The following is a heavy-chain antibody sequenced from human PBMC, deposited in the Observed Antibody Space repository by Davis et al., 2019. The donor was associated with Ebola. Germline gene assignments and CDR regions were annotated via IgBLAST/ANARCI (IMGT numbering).Heavy chain of an antibody. J-gene: IGHJ4*02. CDR3: ARGITMIVVGHFDY. D-gene: IGHD3-22*01. CDR1: GYTFTNYY. CDR2: INPSSGST. V-gene: IGHV1-46*01. Sequence: AASVKVSCKASGYTFTNYYMDWVRQAPGQGLEWMGIINPSSGSTTYAERFQGRVTITADESTSTAYMELSSLRSEDTAVYYCARGITMIVVGHFDYWGQGTLVTVSS.